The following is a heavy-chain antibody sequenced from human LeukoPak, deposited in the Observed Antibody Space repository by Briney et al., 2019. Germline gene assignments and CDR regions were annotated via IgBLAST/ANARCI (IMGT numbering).Heavy chain of an antibody. J-gene: IGHJ5*02. CDR1: VFTFSRYG. Sequence: GGSLRLSCAASVFTFSRYGMHWVRQAPGKGLEWVAFIRYDGSNKYYADSVKGRFTISRDNSKNTLYMEMNSLRAEDTAVYYCAKGRRYNILTGYYVSEVDHWGQGTLVTVSS. V-gene: IGHV3-30*02. CDR3: AKGRRYNILTGYYVSEVDH. D-gene: IGHD3-9*01. CDR2: IRYDGSNK.